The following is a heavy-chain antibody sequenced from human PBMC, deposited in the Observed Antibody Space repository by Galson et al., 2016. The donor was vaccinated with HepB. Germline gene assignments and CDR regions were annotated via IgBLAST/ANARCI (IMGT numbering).Heavy chain of an antibody. J-gene: IGHJ6*02. CDR1: GFTFNNYG. V-gene: IGHV3-33*02. Sequence: SLRLSCATSGFTFNNYGFHWVRQAPGKGLEWVAVIWYDGSKEFYADYAKGRFTISRDDSKNTLFLQMNSLRGEDTALYYCARGRSSAGCYGLDVWGQGTAVTVSS. CDR2: IWYDGSKE. D-gene: IGHD6-25*01. CDR3: ARGRSSAGCYGLDV.